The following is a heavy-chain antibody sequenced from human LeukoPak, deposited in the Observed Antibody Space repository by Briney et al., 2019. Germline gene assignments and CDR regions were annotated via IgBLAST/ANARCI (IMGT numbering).Heavy chain of an antibody. D-gene: IGHD2-15*01. CDR3: AKANYCSGGSCYSFDS. J-gene: IGHJ4*02. CDR1: GSTFSNYA. Sequence: GGSQRLSCAASGSTFSNYAMSWVRQAPGKGLEWVSTIGGSGSTTYYADPVKGRFTVSRDNYKNTLYLQMNSLRTEDTAVYYCAKANYCSGGSCYSFDSWGQGTLVTVSS. V-gene: IGHV3-23*01. CDR2: IGGSGSTT.